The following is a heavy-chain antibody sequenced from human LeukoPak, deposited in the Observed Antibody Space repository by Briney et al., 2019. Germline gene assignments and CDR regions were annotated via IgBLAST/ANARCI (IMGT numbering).Heavy chain of an antibody. CDR3: ARDYRYGASRGGYYFDY. Sequence: EASVKVSCKASGGTFSSYAISWVRQAPGQGLEWMGRIIPILGIANYAQKFQGRVTITADKSTSTAYMELSSLRSEDTAVYYCARDYRYGASRGGYYFDYWGQGTLVTVSS. CDR1: GGTFSSYA. J-gene: IGHJ4*02. D-gene: IGHD5-18*01. V-gene: IGHV1-69*04. CDR2: IIPILGIA.